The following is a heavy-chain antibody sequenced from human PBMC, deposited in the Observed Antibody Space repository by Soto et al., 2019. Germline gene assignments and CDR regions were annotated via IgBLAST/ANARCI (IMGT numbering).Heavy chain of an antibody. CDR2: INHSGST. CDR1: GGSFSGYY. CDR3: AGSVLPAAYFDS. Sequence: SETLSLTCAVYGGSFSGYYWSWVRQPPGKELEWIGEINHSGSTNYNPSLKSRVTISVDTSKNQFSLRLSSVTAADTAVYYCAGSVLPAAYFDSWGQGSLVTVSS. D-gene: IGHD2-2*01. V-gene: IGHV4-34*01. J-gene: IGHJ4*02.